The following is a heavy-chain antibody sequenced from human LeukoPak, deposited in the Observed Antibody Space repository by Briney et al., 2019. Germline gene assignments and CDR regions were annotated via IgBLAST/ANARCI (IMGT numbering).Heavy chain of an antibody. CDR2: IHDSGST. V-gene: IGHV4-30-4*07. CDR3: ARLVAAAGNNWFDP. J-gene: IGHJ5*02. D-gene: IGHD6-13*01. Sequence: SETLSLTCAVSGDSISSGGYSWSWIRQTPGKGLEWIVYIHDSGSTYNNPSLKSRLSISIDTSKNQFSLKLNSLTAADTAVYYCARLVAAAGNNWFDPWGQGTLVTVSS. CDR1: GDSISSGGYS.